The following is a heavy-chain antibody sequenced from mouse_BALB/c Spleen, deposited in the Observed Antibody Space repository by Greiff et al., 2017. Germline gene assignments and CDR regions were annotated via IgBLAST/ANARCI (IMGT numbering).Heavy chain of an antibody. J-gene: IGHJ3*01. Sequence: VKLVESGPGLVAPSQSLSITCTVSGFSLTSYGVHWVRQPPGKGLEWLGVIWAGGSTNYNSALMSRLSISKDNSKSQVFLKMNSLQTDDTAMYYCARDYGSSYWFAYWGQGTLVTVSA. CDR1: GFSLTSYG. CDR2: IWAGGST. CDR3: ARDYGSSYWFAY. D-gene: IGHD1-1*01. V-gene: IGHV2-9*02.